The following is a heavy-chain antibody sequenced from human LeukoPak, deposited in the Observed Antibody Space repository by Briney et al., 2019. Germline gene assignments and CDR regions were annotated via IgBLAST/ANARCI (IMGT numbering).Heavy chain of an antibody. J-gene: IGHJ4*02. CDR3: ARAGSYRFDY. Sequence: PGGSLRLSCAASGFTFSNYWMHWVRQAPGKGLVWLSRINTDGSTINYADSVKGRFTISRDDAKNTLYLHMYSLRVEDTAIYYCARAGSYRFDYWGQGTLVTVSS. CDR1: GFTFSNYW. CDR2: INTDGSTI. D-gene: IGHD3-16*02. V-gene: IGHV3-74*01.